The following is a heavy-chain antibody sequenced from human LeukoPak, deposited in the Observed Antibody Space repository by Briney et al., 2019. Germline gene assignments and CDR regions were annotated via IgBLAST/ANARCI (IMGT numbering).Heavy chain of an antibody. Sequence: SVKVSRKASGGTFSSYAISWVRQAPGQGLEWMGGIIPIFGTANYAQKFQGRVTITADESTSTAYMELSSLRSEDTAVYYCARGIAAAGTRDRFDYWGQGTLVTVSS. CDR3: ARGIAAAGTRDRFDY. V-gene: IGHV1-69*13. CDR1: GGTFSSYA. CDR2: IIPIFGTA. D-gene: IGHD6-13*01. J-gene: IGHJ4*02.